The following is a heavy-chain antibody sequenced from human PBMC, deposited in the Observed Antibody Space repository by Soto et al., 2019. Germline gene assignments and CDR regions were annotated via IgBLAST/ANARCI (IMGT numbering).Heavy chain of an antibody. D-gene: IGHD3-9*01. Sequence: PGGSLRLSCAASGFTFSSYAMSWVRQAPGKGLEWVSAISGSGGSTYYADSVKGRFTISRDNSKNTLYLQMNSLRAEDTAVYYCAKDLNYDIFTGLYYFDYWGQGTLVTVPA. J-gene: IGHJ4*02. CDR2: ISGSGGST. CDR1: GFTFSSYA. V-gene: IGHV3-23*01. CDR3: AKDLNYDIFTGLYYFDY.